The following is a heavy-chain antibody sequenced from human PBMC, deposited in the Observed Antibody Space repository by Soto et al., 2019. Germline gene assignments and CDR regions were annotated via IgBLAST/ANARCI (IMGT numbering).Heavy chain of an antibody. V-gene: IGHV3-53*01. J-gene: IGHJ5*02. CDR2: TYSAGNT. CDR3: ARLGYSSGWYSWFAP. Sequence: PGRGLEWVSITYSAGNTYYADSVKGRFTISRDNSKNTLYLQMNSLRAEDTAVYYCARLGYSSGWYSWFAPWGQGTLVTVSS. D-gene: IGHD6-19*01.